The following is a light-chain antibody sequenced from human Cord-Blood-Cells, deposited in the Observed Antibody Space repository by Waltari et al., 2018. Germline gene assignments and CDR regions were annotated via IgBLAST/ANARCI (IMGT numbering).Light chain of an antibody. CDR2: DNN. Sequence: AAPGQKVTISCSGSSPNIGNNYVSWYQQLPGTAPKLLIYDNNKRPSGIPDRFSGSKSGTSATLGITGLQTGDEADYYCGTWDSSLSAGVFGGGTKLTVL. J-gene: IGLJ3*02. CDR3: GTWDSSLSAGV. V-gene: IGLV1-51*01. CDR1: SPNIGNNY.